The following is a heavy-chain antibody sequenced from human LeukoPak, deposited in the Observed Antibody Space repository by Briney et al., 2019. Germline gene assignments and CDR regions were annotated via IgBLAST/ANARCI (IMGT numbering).Heavy chain of an antibody. CDR2: IVGSGGAS. CDR3: AKDSGYSYGHGLDY. V-gene: IGHV3-23*01. J-gene: IGHJ4*02. CDR1: GFTFSSNA. Sequence: PGGSLRLSCAASGFTFSSNAMSWVRQAPGKGLEWVSGIVGSGGASFYADSVKGRFTISRDNSKNTLYLQMNSLRAEDTAVYYCAKDSGYSYGHGLDYWGQGTLVTVSS. D-gene: IGHD5-18*01.